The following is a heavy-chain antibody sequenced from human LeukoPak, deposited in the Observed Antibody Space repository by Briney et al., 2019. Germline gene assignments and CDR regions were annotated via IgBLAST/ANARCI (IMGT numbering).Heavy chain of an antibody. CDR2: IKQDGSEK. Sequence: GGSLRLSCAASGFTFSSYWMSWVRQAPGKGLEWVANIKQDGSEKYYVDSVKGRFTISRDNAKNSLYLQMNSLRAEDTAVYYCARDYYDFWSGYYYYYYMGVWGKGTTVTVSS. J-gene: IGHJ6*03. V-gene: IGHV3-7*01. CDR1: GFTFSSYW. CDR3: ARDYYDFWSGYYYYYYMGV. D-gene: IGHD3-3*01.